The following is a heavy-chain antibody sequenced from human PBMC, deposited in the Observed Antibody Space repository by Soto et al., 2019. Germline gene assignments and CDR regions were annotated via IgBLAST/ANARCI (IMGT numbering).Heavy chain of an antibody. CDR1: GFTFSSYW. D-gene: IGHD6-13*01. V-gene: IGHV3-74*01. CDR3: ARRFTAAGPLDY. J-gene: IGHJ4*02. Sequence: GGSLRLSCAASGFTFSSYWMHWVRQAPGKGLVWVSRINSDGSSTSYADSVKGRFTISRDNAKNTLYLQMNSLRAEDTAVYYCARRFTAAGPLDYWGQGXLVTVYS. CDR2: INSDGSST.